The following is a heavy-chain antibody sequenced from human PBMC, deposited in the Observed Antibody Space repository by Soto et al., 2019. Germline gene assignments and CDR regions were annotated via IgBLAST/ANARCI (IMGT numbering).Heavy chain of an antibody. J-gene: IGHJ6*03. Sequence: QVQLQESGPGLVKPSQTLSLTCTVSGGSISSGGYYWSWIRQHPGKGLEWIGYIYYSGSTYYNPSLKSRVTISVDPSKNQFSLKLSSVTAADTAVYYCARESTPAVLSYYYYMDVWGKGTTVTVSS. CDR1: GGSISSGGYY. CDR2: IYYSGST. V-gene: IGHV4-31*03. CDR3: ARESTPAVLSYYYYMDV.